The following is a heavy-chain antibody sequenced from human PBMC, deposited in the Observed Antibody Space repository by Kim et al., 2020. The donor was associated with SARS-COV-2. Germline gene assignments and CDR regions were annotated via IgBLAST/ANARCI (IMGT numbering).Heavy chain of an antibody. CDR3: ASGKSEYYYGMDV. J-gene: IGHJ6*02. D-gene: IGHD3-3*01. CDR2: ISSSSSYT. CDR1: GFTFSDYY. Sequence: GGSLRLSCAASGFTFSDYYMSWIRQAPGKGLEWVSYISSSSSYTNYADSVKGRFTISRDNAKNSLYLQMNSLRAEDTAVYYCASGKSEYYYGMDVWGQGTTVTVSS. V-gene: IGHV3-11*06.